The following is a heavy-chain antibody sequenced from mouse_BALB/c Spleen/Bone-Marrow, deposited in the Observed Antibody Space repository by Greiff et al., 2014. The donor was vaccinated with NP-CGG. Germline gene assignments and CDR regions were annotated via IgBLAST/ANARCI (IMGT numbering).Heavy chain of an antibody. J-gene: IGHJ3*01. CDR1: GFNIKDTY. V-gene: IGHV14-3*02. Sequence: EVHLVESGAELVKPGASVKLSCTASGFNIKDTYMHWVKQRPEQGLEWIGRIDLANGNTKYDPKFQGKATITADTSSNTAYLQLSSLTSEDTAVYYCASYYYGSYGFAYWGQGTLVTVSA. D-gene: IGHD1-1*01. CDR2: IDLANGNT. CDR3: ASYYYGSYGFAY.